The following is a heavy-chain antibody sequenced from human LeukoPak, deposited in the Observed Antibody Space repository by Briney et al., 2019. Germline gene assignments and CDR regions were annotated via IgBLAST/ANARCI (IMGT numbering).Heavy chain of an antibody. CDR3: AKHDYDSSGYYGVENYFDY. CDR1: GFTFSSYA. J-gene: IGHJ4*02. CDR2: ISGSGGST. Sequence: PGGSLRLSCAASGFTFSSYAMSWVRQAPGKGLEWVSAISGSGGSTYYADSVKGRFTISRDNSKNTLYLQMNSLRAEDTAVYYCAKHDYDSSGYYGVENYFDYWGQGTLVAVSS. V-gene: IGHV3-23*01. D-gene: IGHD3-22*01.